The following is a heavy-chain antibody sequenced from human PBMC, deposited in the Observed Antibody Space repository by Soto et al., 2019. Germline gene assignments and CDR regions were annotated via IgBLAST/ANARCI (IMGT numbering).Heavy chain of an antibody. V-gene: IGHV3-23*01. J-gene: IGHJ3*01. CDR1: GFTFSSYA. CDR2: ITGNSAFT. D-gene: IGHD3-16*01. Sequence: GGSLRLSCAASGFTFSSYAMSWVRQAPGKGLEWVSGITGNSAFTYYADSVKGRFIISRDNSKNTLYLQINTLRVEDTAVYYCAKNRDYDYDAFDVWGQGTVVTVSS. CDR3: AKNRDYDYDAFDV.